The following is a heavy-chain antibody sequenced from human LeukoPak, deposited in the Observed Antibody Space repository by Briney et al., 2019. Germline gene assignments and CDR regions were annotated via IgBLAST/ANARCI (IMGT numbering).Heavy chain of an antibody. CDR3: ARSPRYCSGGSCYSIYFQH. V-gene: IGHV3-21*01. D-gene: IGHD2-15*01. CDR1: GFTFSSYS. J-gene: IGHJ1*01. Sequence: GGSLRLSCAASGFTFSSYSMNWVRQAPGKGLEWVSSISSSSSYIYYADSVKGRFTISRDNAKNSLYLQMNSLRAEDTAVYYCARSPRYCSGGSCYSIYFQHWGQGTLVTVSS. CDR2: ISSSSSYI.